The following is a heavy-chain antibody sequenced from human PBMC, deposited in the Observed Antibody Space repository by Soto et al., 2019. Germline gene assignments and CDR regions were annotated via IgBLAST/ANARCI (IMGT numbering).Heavy chain of an antibody. CDR2: IIPIFGTA. J-gene: IGHJ4*02. CDR1: GGTFSSYA. CDR3: ASSDSSSLKYDY. V-gene: IGHV1-69*13. D-gene: IGHD6-13*01. Sequence: VKVSCKASGGTFSSYAISWVRQAPGQGLEWMGGIIPIFGTANYAQKFQGRVTITADESTSTAYMELSSLRSEDTAVYYCASSDSSSLKYDYWGQGTLVTVSS.